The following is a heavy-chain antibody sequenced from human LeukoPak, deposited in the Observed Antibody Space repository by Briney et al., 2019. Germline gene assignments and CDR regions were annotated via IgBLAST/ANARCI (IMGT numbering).Heavy chain of an antibody. Sequence: GSLRLSCAASGFTVSSNYMSWVRQAPGKGLEWVSVIYSGGSTYYADSVKGRFTISRDNSKNPLYLQMNSLRAEDTAVYYCARDLSSRHYGMDVWGQGTTVTVSS. CDR2: IYSGGST. J-gene: IGHJ6*02. CDR3: ARDLSSRHYGMDV. CDR1: GFTVSSNY. V-gene: IGHV3-66*01.